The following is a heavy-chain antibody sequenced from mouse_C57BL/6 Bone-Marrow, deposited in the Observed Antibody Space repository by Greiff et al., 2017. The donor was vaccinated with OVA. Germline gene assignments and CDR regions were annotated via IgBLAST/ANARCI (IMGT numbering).Heavy chain of an antibody. V-gene: IGHV5-15*01. J-gene: IGHJ3*01. D-gene: IGHD2-1*01. Sequence: EVKLVESGGGLVQPGGSLKLSCAASGFTFSDYGMAWVRQAPRKGPEWVAFISNLAYSIYYADTVTGRFIISRENAKNTLYLEMSSLRSEDTAMYYCARPQYGNYEGFAYWGQGTLVTVSA. CDR3: ARPQYGNYEGFAY. CDR1: GFTFSDYG. CDR2: ISNLAYSI.